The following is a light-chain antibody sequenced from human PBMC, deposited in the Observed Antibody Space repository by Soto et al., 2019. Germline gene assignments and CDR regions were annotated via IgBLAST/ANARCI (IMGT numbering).Light chain of an antibody. J-gene: IGKJ5*01. CDR3: QQLKSYVT. Sequence: IQLTQSPSSLSASGGDRVTITCRASQGISNYLAWYQQKPGKTPRLLIYGATTLQSWVPSRFSGSGSGTDFALTIISLQPEDFATYYCQQLKSYVTFGQGTRLEIK. V-gene: IGKV1-9*01. CDR1: QGISNY. CDR2: GAT.